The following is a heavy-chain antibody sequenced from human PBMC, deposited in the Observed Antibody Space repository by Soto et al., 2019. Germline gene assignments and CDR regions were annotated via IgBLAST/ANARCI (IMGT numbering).Heavy chain of an antibody. V-gene: IGHV1-69*12. CDR1: GGTFSSYA. J-gene: IGHJ6*02. D-gene: IGHD1-1*01. Sequence: QVQLVQSGAEVKKPGSSVKVSCKASGGTFSSYAISWVRQAPGQGLEWMGGIIPIFGTADYAQKFQDRVTTTADESTSTAYMELSSLRSEDTAVYYCATPPEGGNDYYYYGMDVWGQGTTVTVAS. CDR2: IIPIFGTA. CDR3: ATPPEGGNDYYYYGMDV.